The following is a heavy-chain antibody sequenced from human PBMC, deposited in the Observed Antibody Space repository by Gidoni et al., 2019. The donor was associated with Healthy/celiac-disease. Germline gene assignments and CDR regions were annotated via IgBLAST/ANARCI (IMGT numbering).Heavy chain of an antibody. J-gene: IGHJ4*02. CDR1: GINSTSYT. Sequence: VQLVASGRGLVQPGGSLSLSCAGSGINSTSYTLSWVRPAPGKGLEWVSNIKQDGSEKYYVDSVKGRFTISRDNATNSLYLQMNSLRAEDTAVYYCARDGVEYSSSSYALGEGFFDYWGQGTLVNVSS. CDR3: ARDGVEYSSSSYALGEGFFDY. V-gene: IGHV3-7*01. CDR2: IKQDGSEK. D-gene: IGHD6-6*01.